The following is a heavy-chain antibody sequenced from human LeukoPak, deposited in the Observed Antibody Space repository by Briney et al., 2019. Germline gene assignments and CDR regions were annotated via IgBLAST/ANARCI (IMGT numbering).Heavy chain of an antibody. CDR1: GYTFTAYG. V-gene: IGHV1-18*01. Sequence: GASVKVSCKASGYTFTAYGITWVRQAPGQGLQWMGIIAYNGNTYYAESLQGRVTMTTDSSTDTAYMELRNLKSDDTAVYFCARYSSSWYLYDYWGQGTLVIVSS. CDR2: IIAYNGNT. CDR3: ARYSSSWYLYDY. D-gene: IGHD6-13*01. J-gene: IGHJ4*02.